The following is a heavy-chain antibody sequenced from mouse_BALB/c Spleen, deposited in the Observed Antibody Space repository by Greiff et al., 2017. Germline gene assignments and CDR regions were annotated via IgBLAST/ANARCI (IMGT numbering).Heavy chain of an antibody. D-gene: IGHD1-1*02. CDR1: GYTFTSYW. CDR3: TSPYGSCVWFAD. V-gene: IGHV1S22*01. Sequence: LQQPGSELVRPGASVKLSCKASGYTFTSYWMHWVKQRHGQGLEWIGNIYPGSGSTNYDEKFKSKGTLTVDTSSSPAYMHLSSLTSEDSAVYYCTSPYGSCVWFADWGQGTRVTVSA. J-gene: IGHJ3*01. CDR2: IYPGSGST.